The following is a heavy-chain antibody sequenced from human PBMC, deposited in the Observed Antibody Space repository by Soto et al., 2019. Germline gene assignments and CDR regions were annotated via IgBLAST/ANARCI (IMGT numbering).Heavy chain of an antibody. Sequence: GVSLRLAGAASGFSFGRFAMSWVRQSPGKGLEWVATISGSGGSTYYADAVKGRFTISRDNSMDTLYLQMKSLRVEDTARYYCAKEVSLGSTVDLGYWGQGSLVTVSS. J-gene: IGHJ4*02. CDR1: GFSFGRFA. D-gene: IGHD7-27*01. V-gene: IGHV3-23*01. CDR2: ISGSGGST. CDR3: AKEVSLGSTVDLGY.